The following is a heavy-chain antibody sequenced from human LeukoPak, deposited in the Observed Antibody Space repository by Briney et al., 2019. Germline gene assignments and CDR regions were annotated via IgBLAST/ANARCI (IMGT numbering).Heavy chain of an antibody. Sequence: PGGSLRLSCAASGFTFSSYGMHWVRQAPGKGLEWVAVIWYDGSNEYYADSVKGRFTISRDNSKNTLYLQMNSLRAEDTAVYYCAKGGSYYDSSGYSWAFDYWGQGTLVTVSS. CDR3: AKGGSYYDSSGYSWAFDY. D-gene: IGHD3-22*01. CDR1: GFTFSSYG. CDR2: IWYDGSNE. V-gene: IGHV3-33*06. J-gene: IGHJ4*02.